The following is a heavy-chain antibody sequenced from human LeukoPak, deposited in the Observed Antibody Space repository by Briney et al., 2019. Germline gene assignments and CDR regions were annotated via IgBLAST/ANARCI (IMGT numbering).Heavy chain of an antibody. V-gene: IGHV3-23*01. J-gene: IGHJ3*02. Sequence: GGSLRLSCATSGFTFTNYAMSWVRQAPGKGLEWVSAIRGSGDMTYYADSVKGRFTVARDNSKTTLYLQMNSLRAEDTAVYYCAKDKRVGATTRAFDIWGQGTMVTVSS. CDR1: GFTFTNYA. D-gene: IGHD1-26*01. CDR3: AKDKRVGATTRAFDI. CDR2: IRGSGDMT.